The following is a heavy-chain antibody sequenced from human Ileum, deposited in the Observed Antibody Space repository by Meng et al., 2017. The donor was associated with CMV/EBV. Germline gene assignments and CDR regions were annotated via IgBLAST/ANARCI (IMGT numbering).Heavy chain of an antibody. J-gene: IGHJ5*02. CDR2: IFATGTT. V-gene: IGHV4-4*07. CDR1: GASLNDYY. Sequence: QVKLQESGLGLVKPSETPSLTCTVSGASLNDYYWSWIRQPAGKGLEWIGRIFATGTTNYNPSLKSRVTMSVDTSKNQFSLKLTSVTAADTAVYFCARDRFDPWGQGALVTVSS. CDR3: ARDRFDP.